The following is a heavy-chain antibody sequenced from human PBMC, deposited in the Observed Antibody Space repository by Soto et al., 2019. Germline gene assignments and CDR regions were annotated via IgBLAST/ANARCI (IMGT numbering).Heavy chain of an antibody. J-gene: IGHJ6*02. V-gene: IGHV3-48*02. CDR1: GFTFSSYS. D-gene: IGHD6-6*01. CDR3: ARPEYSSSSYGMDV. CDR2: ISSSSTI. Sequence: PGGSLRLSCAASGFTFSSYSMNWVRQAPGKGLEWVSYISSSSTIYYADSVKGRINISKDNAKKSLYLQMNSLRDEDTAVYYCARPEYSSSSYGMDVWGQGTTVTVSS.